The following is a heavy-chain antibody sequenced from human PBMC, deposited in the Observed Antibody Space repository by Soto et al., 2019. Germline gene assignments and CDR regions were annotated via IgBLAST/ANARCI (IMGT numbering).Heavy chain of an antibody. CDR2: IGTAGDT. J-gene: IGHJ6*03. CDR3: ARGPYGSGSYYALYYMDV. V-gene: IGHV3-13*01. D-gene: IGHD3-10*01. Sequence: GGSLRLSCAASGFTFSSYDTHWVRQATGKGLEWVSAIGTAGDTYYPGSVKGRFTISRENAKNSLYLQMNSLRAGDTAVYYCARGPYGSGSYYALYYMDVWGKGTTVTVSS. CDR1: GFTFSSYD.